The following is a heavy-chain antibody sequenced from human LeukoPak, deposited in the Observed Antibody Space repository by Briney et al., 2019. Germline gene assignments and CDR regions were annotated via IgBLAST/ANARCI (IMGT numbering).Heavy chain of an antibody. CDR1: GFTFSSYA. CDR2: ISASGAST. V-gene: IGHV3-23*01. J-gene: IGHJ5*02. CDR3: AKTPWNWNDEGWFDP. D-gene: IGHD1-1*01. Sequence: PGGSLRLSCAASGFTFSSYAMSGVRQAPGEGGEGGSDISASGASTYYADSVKVRFTISRDNSKNTLYLQMNSLRADDTAVYYCAKTPWNWNDEGWFDPWGQGTLVTVSS.